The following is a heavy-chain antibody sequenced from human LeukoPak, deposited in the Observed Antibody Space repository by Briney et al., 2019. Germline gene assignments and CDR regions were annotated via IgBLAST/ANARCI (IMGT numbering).Heavy chain of an antibody. CDR2: ISAYNGNT. CDR3: ARGGLFRPTPYYFDY. CDR1: GYTFTSYG. Sequence: ASVKVSCKASGYTFTSYGISWVRQAPGQGLEWMGWISAYNGNTNYAQKLQGRVTMTTDTSTSTAYMELRSLRSDDTAVYYCARGGLFRPTPYYFDYWGQGTLVTVSS. J-gene: IGHJ4*02. D-gene: IGHD3-10*01. V-gene: IGHV1-18*01.